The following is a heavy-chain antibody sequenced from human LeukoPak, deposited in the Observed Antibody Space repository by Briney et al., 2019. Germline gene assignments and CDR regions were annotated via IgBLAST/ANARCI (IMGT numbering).Heavy chain of an antibody. V-gene: IGHV3-30-3*01. Sequence: QSGGSLRLSCAASGFTFSSYAMHWVRQAPGKGLEWVAVISYDGSNKYYADSVKGRFTISRDNSKNTLYLQMNSLRAEDTAVYYCAKAPTYSTKEGWYFDLWGRGTLVTVSS. J-gene: IGHJ2*01. CDR3: AKAPTYSTKEGWYFDL. CDR2: ISYDGSNK. CDR1: GFTFSSYA. D-gene: IGHD6-13*01.